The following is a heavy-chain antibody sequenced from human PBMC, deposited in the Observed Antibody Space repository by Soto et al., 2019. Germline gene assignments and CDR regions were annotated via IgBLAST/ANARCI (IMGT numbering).Heavy chain of an antibody. CDR3: ARDLGGGSGFFDY. J-gene: IGHJ4*02. V-gene: IGHV4-61*01. CDR1: GGSVSRGHYY. D-gene: IGHD6-19*01. CDR2: IYYSGIT. Sequence: QVQLQESGPGLVKPSETLSLTCAVSGGSVSRGHYYWSWIRQPPGQGLEWIGYIYYSGITKYNPSLQSRVPISVDTSKNPFSLKLSSVTAADTAVYYCARDLGGGSGFFDYWGQGTLVTVSS.